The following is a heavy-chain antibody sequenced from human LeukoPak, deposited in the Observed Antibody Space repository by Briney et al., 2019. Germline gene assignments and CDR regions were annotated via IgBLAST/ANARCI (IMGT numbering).Heavy chain of an antibody. J-gene: IGHJ6*03. D-gene: IGHD3-10*01. Sequence: GGSLRLSCAASGFTFSDYYMTWIRQAPGKGLEWISYISSSGSTIYYADSVKGRFIISRDNAKNSLYLQMNSLRAEDTAVYYCARDGLWFGEGQNYYMDVWGKGTTVTVSS. V-gene: IGHV3-11*04. CDR2: ISSSGSTI. CDR3: ARDGLWFGEGQNYYMDV. CDR1: GFTFSDYY.